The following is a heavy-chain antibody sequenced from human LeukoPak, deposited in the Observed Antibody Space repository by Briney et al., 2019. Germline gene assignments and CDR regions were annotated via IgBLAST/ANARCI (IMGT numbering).Heavy chain of an antibody. CDR3: ARVVRVGVAYFDY. D-gene: IGHD1-26*01. J-gene: IGHJ4*02. CDR2: IIPIFGTA. Sequence: SVKVSCKASGGTFSSYAISWVRQAPGQGLEWMGRIIPIFGTANYAQKFQGRVTITTDESTSTGYMELSSLRSEDTAVYYCARVVRVGVAYFDYWGQGTLVTVSS. CDR1: GGTFSSYA. V-gene: IGHV1-69*05.